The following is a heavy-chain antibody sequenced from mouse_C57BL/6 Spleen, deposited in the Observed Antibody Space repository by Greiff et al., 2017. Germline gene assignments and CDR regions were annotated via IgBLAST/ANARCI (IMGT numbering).Heavy chain of an antibody. J-gene: IGHJ2*01. Sequence: EVMLVESGGGLVKPGGSLKLSCAASGFTFSSYAMSWVRQTPEKRLEWVATISDGGSYTYYPDNVKGRFTISRDNAKNNLYLQMSHLKSEDTAMYYWARDKGTGYGSRGYYFDYWGQGTTLTVSS. V-gene: IGHV5-4*03. D-gene: IGHD1-1*01. CDR3: ARDKGTGYGSRGYYFDY. CDR2: ISDGGSYT. CDR1: GFTFSSYA.